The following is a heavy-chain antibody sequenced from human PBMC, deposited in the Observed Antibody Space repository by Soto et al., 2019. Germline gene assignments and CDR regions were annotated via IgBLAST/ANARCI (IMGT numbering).Heavy chain of an antibody. Sequence: PGWSLRLSCAASGFSFNSYAMSWVRQAPGKGLEWVSVISGSGDSTHYADSVKGRFSISRDNSKNTLYLQMNSLRAEDTAVYYWAKVRVDPVWYYYGIYVWGQGPTVTDYS. CDR1: GFSFNSYA. J-gene: IGHJ6*02. D-gene: IGHD3-10*01. CDR2: ISGSGDST. CDR3: AKVRVDPVWYYYGIYV. V-gene: IGHV3-23*01.